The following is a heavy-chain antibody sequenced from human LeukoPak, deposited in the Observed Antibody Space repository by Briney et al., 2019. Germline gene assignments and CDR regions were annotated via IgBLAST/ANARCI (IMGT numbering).Heavy chain of an antibody. CDR3: ARSVVRSSTSPINNWFDP. CDR1: GGSISSYY. V-gene: IGHV4-59*01. CDR2: IYYSGST. J-gene: IGHJ5*02. Sequence: SETPSLTCTVSGGSISSYYWSWIRQPPGKGLEWIGYIYYSGSTNYNPSLKSRVTISVDTSKNQFSLKLSSVTAADTAVYYCARSVVRSSTSPINNWFDPWGQGTLVTVSS. D-gene: IGHD2-2*01.